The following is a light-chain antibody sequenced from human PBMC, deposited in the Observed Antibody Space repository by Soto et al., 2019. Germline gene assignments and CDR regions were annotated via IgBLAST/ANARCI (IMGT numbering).Light chain of an antibody. Sequence: EIVLTQSPGTLSLSPGERATLSCRASQSVSSSYLAWYPQKPGQAPRLLIYGASSRATGIPDRFSGSGSGTDFNLTINRLEPECFAVYYYQQYRSSPPVTVGRGTEVDLK. CDR2: GAS. CDR3: QQYRSSPPVT. J-gene: IGKJ3*01. V-gene: IGKV3-20*01. CDR1: QSVSSSY.